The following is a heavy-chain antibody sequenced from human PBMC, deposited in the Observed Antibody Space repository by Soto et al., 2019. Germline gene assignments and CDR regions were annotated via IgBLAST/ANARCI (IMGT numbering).Heavy chain of an antibody. V-gene: IGHV1-69*13. CDR1: GGTFRNYG. Sequence: SVKVSCKASGGTFRNYGIGWVRQAPGQGXEWMGGIIPVFGTTNYAQKFQGRVTITADESTSTAYIEVSSLRSEDTAMFYCGRYCSGGSCHTLDYYGMDVWGQGTTVTVSS. J-gene: IGHJ6*02. CDR3: GRYCSGGSCHTLDYYGMDV. CDR2: IIPVFGTT. D-gene: IGHD2-15*01.